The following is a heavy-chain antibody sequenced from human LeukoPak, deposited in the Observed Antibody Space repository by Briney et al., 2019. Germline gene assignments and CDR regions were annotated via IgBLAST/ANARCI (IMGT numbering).Heavy chain of an antibody. V-gene: IGHV3-23*01. CDR1: GFTFDNFA. J-gene: IGHJ4*02. Sequence: PGGSLRLSCAPSGFTFDNFAMTWVRQAPGKGLEWVSEITGRGGSTYYADSVKGRFTISRDNSKNTLYLQMNSLRAEDTAIYYCARELFDFDYWGQGTLVTVSS. D-gene: IGHD3-10*01. CDR3: ARELFDFDY. CDR2: ITGRGGST.